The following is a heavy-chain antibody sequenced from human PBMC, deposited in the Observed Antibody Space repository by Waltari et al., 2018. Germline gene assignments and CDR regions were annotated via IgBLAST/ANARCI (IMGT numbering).Heavy chain of an antibody. CDR2: LIPIFGTP. CDR1: GSTFGRFA. V-gene: IGHV1-69*12. Sequence: QVHLVQSGAEVKTPGSSVKVSCKASGSTFGRFAIAWARQAPGQGLEWMGGLIPIFGTPNYAQEFQGRLTITADESANTVYMELGSLRPDDTAVYFCSRRQIGGPLDPWGQGTLVTVSS. D-gene: IGHD1-1*01. J-gene: IGHJ5*01. CDR3: SRRQIGGPLDP.